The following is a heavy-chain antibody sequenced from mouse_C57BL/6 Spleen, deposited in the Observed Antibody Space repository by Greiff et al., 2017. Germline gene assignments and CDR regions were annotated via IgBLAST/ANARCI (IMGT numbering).Heavy chain of an antibody. D-gene: IGHD2-12*01. CDR2: IYPGDGDT. CDR1: GYAFSSYW. V-gene: IGHV1-80*01. J-gene: IGHJ1*03. CDR3: ARGSYTGYFDV. Sequence: LQESGAELVKPGASVKISCKASGYAFSSYWMNWVKQRPGKGLEWIGQIYPGDGDTNYNGKFKGKATLTADKSSSTAYMQLSSLTSEDSAVYFCARGSYTGYFDVWGTGTTVTVSS.